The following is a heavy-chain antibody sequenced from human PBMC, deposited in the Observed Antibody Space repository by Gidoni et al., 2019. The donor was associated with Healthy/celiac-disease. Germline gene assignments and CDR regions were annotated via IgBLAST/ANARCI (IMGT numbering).Heavy chain of an antibody. CDR3: ARSTSQITIFGVVSDRMYFDY. J-gene: IGHJ4*02. V-gene: IGHV2-26*01. Sequence: QVTLKESGPVLVKPTEALTLTCTVSGFSLSNVRMGVSWIRQSPGKALEWLAHIFSNDEKSYSTSLKSRLTISKDISKSQVVLTMTNMDPVDTATYYCARSTSQITIFGVVSDRMYFDYWGQGTLVTVSS. CDR2: IFSNDEK. D-gene: IGHD3-3*01. CDR1: GFSLSNVRMG.